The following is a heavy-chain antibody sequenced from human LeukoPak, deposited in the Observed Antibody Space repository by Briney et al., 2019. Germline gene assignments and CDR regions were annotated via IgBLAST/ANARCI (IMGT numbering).Heavy chain of an antibody. CDR3: ARRFFDQDFFDY. Sequence: SSETLSLTCSVSVGSISGYYWSWIRLPPGKGLEWIGYIHASGGTHYNSSLKSRVTILLDTSKNQFSLEVISLTAADTAVYYCARRFFDQDFFDYWGQGTLVTVSS. J-gene: IGHJ4*02. D-gene: IGHD3-9*01. CDR1: VGSISGYY. CDR2: IHASGGT. V-gene: IGHV4-4*09.